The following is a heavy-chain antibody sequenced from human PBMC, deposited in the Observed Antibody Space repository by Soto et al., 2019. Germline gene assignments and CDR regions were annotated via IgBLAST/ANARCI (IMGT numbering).Heavy chain of an antibody. V-gene: IGHV3-21*01. J-gene: IGHJ4*02. CDR3: ARASYYYDGSGYHGY. Sequence: GGSLRLSCAASGFTFSSYSMNWVRQAPGKGLEWVSSISSSSSYIYYADSVKGRFTISRDNAKNSLYLQMNSLRAEDTAVYYCARASYYYDGSGYHGYWDQGTLVTVSS. CDR2: ISSSSSYI. D-gene: IGHD3-22*01. CDR1: GFTFSSYS.